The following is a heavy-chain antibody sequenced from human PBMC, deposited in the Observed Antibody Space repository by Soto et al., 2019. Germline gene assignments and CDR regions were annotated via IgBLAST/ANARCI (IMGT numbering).Heavy chain of an antibody. J-gene: IGHJ4*02. CDR2: ISADGSGT. V-gene: IGHV3-48*03. CDR3: VRDLHEPLPADVLRVTK. CDR1: GFTFRSYE. Sequence: EVQLVESGGGLVQPGGSLTLSCAASGFTFRSYEMHWVRQPPGKGIQCISYISADGSGTYYAESVRGRFTISRDNARNSRSLQMNRLRADDTAIYYCVRDLHEPLPADVLRVTKWGQGTQVPVSS. D-gene: IGHD3-3*01.